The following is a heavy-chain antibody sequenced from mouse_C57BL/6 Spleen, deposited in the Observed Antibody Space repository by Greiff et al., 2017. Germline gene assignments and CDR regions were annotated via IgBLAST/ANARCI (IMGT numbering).Heavy chain of an antibody. Sequence: VQLVESGPELVKPGASVKISCKASGYAFSSSWMNWVKQRPGKGLEWIGRIYPGDGDTNYNGKFKGKATLTADKSSSTAYMQLSSLTSEDSAVYFCARGFYYYGSSYGYFDVWGTGTTVTVSS. CDR3: ARGFYYYGSSYGYFDV. CDR2: IYPGDGDT. J-gene: IGHJ1*03. D-gene: IGHD1-1*01. CDR1: GYAFSSSW. V-gene: IGHV1-82*01.